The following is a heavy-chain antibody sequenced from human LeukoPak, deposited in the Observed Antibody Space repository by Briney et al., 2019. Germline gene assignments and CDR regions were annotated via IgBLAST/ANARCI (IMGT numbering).Heavy chain of an antibody. CDR2: IYYSGST. Sequence: SETLSLTCAVSGGSISSGGYSWSWIRQPPGKGLEWIGYIYYSGSTYYNPSLKSRVTISVDTSKNQFSLKLSSVTAADTAVYYCARRGIQLWLYYFDYWGQGTLVTVSS. D-gene: IGHD5-18*01. V-gene: IGHV4-30-4*07. CDR3: ARRGIQLWLYYFDY. CDR1: GGSISSGGYS. J-gene: IGHJ4*02.